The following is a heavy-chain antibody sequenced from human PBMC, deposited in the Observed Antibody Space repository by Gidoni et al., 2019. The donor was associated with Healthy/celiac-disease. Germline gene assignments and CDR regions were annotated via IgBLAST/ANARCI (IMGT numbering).Heavy chain of an antibody. CDR3: ARELRVLNWFDP. D-gene: IGHD2-21*01. J-gene: IGHJ5*02. Sequence: QVQLVQSGAEVKKPGSSVRVSCKASGGTFSSYAISWVRQAPGLGLEWMGGIIPIFGTANYSQKFQGRVTITADESTSTAYMELSSLRSEDTAVYYCARELRVLNWFDPWGQGTLVTVSS. V-gene: IGHV1-69*01. CDR2: IIPIFGTA. CDR1: GGTFSSYA.